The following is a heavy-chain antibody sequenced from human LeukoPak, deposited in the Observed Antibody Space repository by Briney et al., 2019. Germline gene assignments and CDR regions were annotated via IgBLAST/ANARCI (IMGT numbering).Heavy chain of an antibody. D-gene: IGHD1-26*01. Sequence: SVKVSCKASGGTFSSYTISGVRQAPGQGLEWMGRIIPILGIANYAQKFQGRVTITADKSTSTAYMELSSLRSEDTAVYYCASSLSESYASDYWGQGTLVTVSS. J-gene: IGHJ4*02. V-gene: IGHV1-69*02. CDR1: GGTFSSYT. CDR2: IIPILGIA. CDR3: ASSLSESYASDY.